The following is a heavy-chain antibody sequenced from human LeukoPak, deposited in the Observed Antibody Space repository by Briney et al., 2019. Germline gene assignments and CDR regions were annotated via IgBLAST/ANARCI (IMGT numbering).Heavy chain of an antibody. Sequence: PGGSLRLSCAASGFTFSSYWMSWVRQAPGKGLEWVANIKQDGSEKYYVDSVKGRFTISRDNAKNSLYLQMNSLRAEDTAVYYCAREDDYYDSSGYYSRGGFLFDYWGQGTLVTVSS. CDR2: IKQDGSEK. V-gene: IGHV3-7*01. CDR1: GFTFSSYW. CDR3: AREDDYYDSSGYYSRGGFLFDY. J-gene: IGHJ4*02. D-gene: IGHD3-22*01.